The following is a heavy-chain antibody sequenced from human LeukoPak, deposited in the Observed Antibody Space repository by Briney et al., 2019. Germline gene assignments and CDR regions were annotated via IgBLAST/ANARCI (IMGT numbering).Heavy chain of an antibody. V-gene: IGHV3-11*04. CDR1: GFTFTDAW. CDR3: TRDRDYSSSAPGY. CDR2: ISSSGSTI. Sequence: PGGSLRLSCSASGFTFTDAWMSWVRQAPGKGLEWVSYISSSGSTINHADSVKGRFTISRDNAENSLYLQMSSLRAEDTAVYYCTRDRDYSSSAPGYWGQGTLVTVSS. D-gene: IGHD6-6*01. J-gene: IGHJ4*02.